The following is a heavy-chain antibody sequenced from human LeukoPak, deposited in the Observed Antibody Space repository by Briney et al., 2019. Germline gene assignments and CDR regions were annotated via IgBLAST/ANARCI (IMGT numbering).Heavy chain of an antibody. CDR2: IYYSGST. V-gene: IGHV4-39*01. Sequence: SETLSLTCTVSGGSISSSSYYWGWIRQPPGKGLEWIGSIYYSGSTYYNPSLKSRVTISVDTSKNQFSLKLSSVTAADTAVYYCARHLSTGNYYFDYWGQGTPVTVSS. D-gene: IGHD1-7*01. CDR3: ARHLSTGNYYFDY. CDR1: GGSISSSSYY. J-gene: IGHJ4*02.